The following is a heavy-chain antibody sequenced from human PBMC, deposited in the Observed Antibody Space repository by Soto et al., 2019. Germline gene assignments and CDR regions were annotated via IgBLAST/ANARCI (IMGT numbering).Heavy chain of an antibody. CDR2: INPNSGGT. Sequence: QVQLVQSGAEVKKPGASVKVSCKASGYTFTGYYMHWVRQAPGQGLEWMGWINPNSGGTNYAQKFQGGVTMTRDTSISTAYMELSRLRSDDTAVYYCAREKAVAGTSYAFDIWGQGTMVTVSS. CDR3: AREKAVAGTSYAFDI. CDR1: GYTFTGYY. V-gene: IGHV1-2*02. D-gene: IGHD6-19*01. J-gene: IGHJ3*02.